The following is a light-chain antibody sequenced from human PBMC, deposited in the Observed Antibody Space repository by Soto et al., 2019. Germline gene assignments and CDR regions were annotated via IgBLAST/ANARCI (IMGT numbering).Light chain of an antibody. CDR2: YDS. Sequence: SYELNQPPSVSVAPGKTATITCGGNNIVSKSVHWYQQKPGQAPVLVIYYDSDRPSGIPERFSGSNSGNTATLTISRVEAGDEADYYCQVWDSTTDLHVFGTGTKLTVL. V-gene: IGLV3-21*01. J-gene: IGLJ1*01. CDR1: NIVSKS. CDR3: QVWDSTTDLHV.